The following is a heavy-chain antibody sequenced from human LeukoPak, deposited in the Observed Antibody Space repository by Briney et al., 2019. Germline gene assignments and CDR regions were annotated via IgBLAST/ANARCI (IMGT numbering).Heavy chain of an antibody. CDR2: INPNSGGT. J-gene: IGHJ4*02. Sequence: ASVKVSCKASGYTFTGYYMPLVRQAPGQGLEWMGWINPNSGGTNYAQKFQGRVTMTRDTSISTAYMELSRLRSDDTAVYYCARDSCSSTSCYGLFDYWGQGTLVTVCS. V-gene: IGHV1-2*02. CDR3: ARDSCSSTSCYGLFDY. CDR1: GYTFTGYY. D-gene: IGHD2-2*01.